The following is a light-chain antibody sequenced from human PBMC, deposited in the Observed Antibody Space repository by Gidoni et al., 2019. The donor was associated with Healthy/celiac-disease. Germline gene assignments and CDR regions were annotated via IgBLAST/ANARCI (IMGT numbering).Light chain of an antibody. CDR1: QRVSSN. CDR3: QQYNNWQRGCT. CDR2: GAS. J-gene: IGKJ2*02. Sequence: EIVMTHSPATLSVPPGERATLPCRASQRVSSNLAWYQQKPGQAPRRLSYGASTRATGIPARVSGSGSGTECTLTSSSLRSEDFAVCCCQQYNNWQRGCTFGQGTKLEIK. V-gene: IGKV3-15*01.